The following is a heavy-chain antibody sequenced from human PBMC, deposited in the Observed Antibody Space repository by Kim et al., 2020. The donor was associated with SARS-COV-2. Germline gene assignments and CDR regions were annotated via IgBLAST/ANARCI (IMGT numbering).Heavy chain of an antibody. Sequence: GGSLRLSCAASGFTFSSYSMNWVRQAPGKGLEWVSYISSSSSTIYYADSVKDRFTISRDNAKNSLYLQMNSLRAEDTAVYYCAREVYQGPVSYCTNGVCYRAPGWFDPWGQGTLAT. D-gene: IGHD2-8*01. CDR2: ISSSSSTI. J-gene: IGHJ5*02. V-gene: IGHV3-48*04. CDR1: GFTFSSYS. CDR3: AREVYQGPVSYCTNGVCYRAPGWFDP.